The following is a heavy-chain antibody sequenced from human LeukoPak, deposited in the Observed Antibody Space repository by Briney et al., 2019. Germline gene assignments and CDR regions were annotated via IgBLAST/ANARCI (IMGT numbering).Heavy chain of an antibody. D-gene: IGHD2-8*01. V-gene: IGHV3-66*02. J-gene: IGHJ3*02. CDR3: ASKARMGAFDI. CDR2: IYSGGST. CDR1: GFTVSSNY. Sequence: GGSLRLSCAASGFTVSSNYMSWVRQAPGKGLEWVSVIYSGGSTYYADSVKGRFTISRDKSKNTLYLQMNSLRAEDTAVYYCASKARMGAFDIWGQGTMVTVSS.